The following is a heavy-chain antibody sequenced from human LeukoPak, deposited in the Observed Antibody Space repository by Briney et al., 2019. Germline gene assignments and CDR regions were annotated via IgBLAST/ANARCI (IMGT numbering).Heavy chain of an antibody. D-gene: IGHD3-10*01. V-gene: IGHV3-64*01. J-gene: IGHJ6*03. CDR2: ISSNGGST. Sequence: PGGSLRLSCAASGSTFSSYAMHWVRQAPGKGLEYVSAISSNGGSTYYANSVKGRFTISRDNSKNTLYLQMGSLRAEDMAVYYCARGGGHYYGSGSSRYYYYMDVWGKGTTVTVSS. CDR1: GSTFSSYA. CDR3: ARGGGHYYGSGSSRYYYYMDV.